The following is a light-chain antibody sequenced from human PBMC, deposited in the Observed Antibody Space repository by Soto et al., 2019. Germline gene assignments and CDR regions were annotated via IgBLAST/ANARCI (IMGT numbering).Light chain of an antibody. CDR3: AAWDDSLNGVV. V-gene: IGLV1-44*01. Sequence: QSVLTQPPSASGTPGQXXTISCSGSSSNIGSNTVNWYQQLPGTAPKLLIYSNNQRPSGVPDRFSGSKSGTSASLAISGLQSEDEADYYCAAWDDSLNGVVFGGGTKLTVL. CDR2: SNN. CDR1: SSNIGSNT. J-gene: IGLJ2*01.